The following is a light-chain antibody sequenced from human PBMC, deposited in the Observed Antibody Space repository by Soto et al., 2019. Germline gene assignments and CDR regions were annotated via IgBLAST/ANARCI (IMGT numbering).Light chain of an antibody. Sequence: QSALTQPPSASGSPGQSVTVSCTGTSSDVGGYNFVSWYQLHPAKAPKLMIYEVNTRPSGVPARFSGSKSGNTASLTVSGLQAEDEADYYCSSYAGSNIVFGGGTKLTVL. V-gene: IGLV2-8*01. CDR2: EVN. CDR1: SSDVGGYNF. J-gene: IGLJ2*01. CDR3: SSYAGSNIV.